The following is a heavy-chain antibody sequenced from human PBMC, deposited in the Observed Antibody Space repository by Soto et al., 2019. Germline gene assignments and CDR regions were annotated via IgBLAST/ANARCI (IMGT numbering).Heavy chain of an antibody. CDR1: GFTFSRYT. V-gene: IGHV3-21*01. Sequence: DVQMVESGGGLVKPGGSLRLSCAASGFTFSRYTMNWVRQAPGKVLEWVSSITSSGSYIYYADSVMGRFTISRDNAKNSLYLQMNGLRAEDTAVYYCAREGAAGTDTYYFDCWGQGTLLTVSS. J-gene: IGHJ4*02. D-gene: IGHD6-13*01. CDR2: ITSSGSYI. CDR3: AREGAAGTDTYYFDC.